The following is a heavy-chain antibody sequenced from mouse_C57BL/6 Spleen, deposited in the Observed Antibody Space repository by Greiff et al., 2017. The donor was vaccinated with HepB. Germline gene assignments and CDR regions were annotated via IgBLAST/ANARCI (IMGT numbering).Heavy chain of an antibody. D-gene: IGHD2-3*01. CDR2: IYPGSGST. Sequence: QVQLQQSGAELVKPGASVKMSCKASGYTFTSYWITWVKQRPGQGLEWIGDIYPGSGSTNYNEKFKSKATLTVDTSSSTAYMQLSSLTSEDSAVYYCARRGSIYDGYYRAYWGQGTLVTVSA. V-gene: IGHV1-55*01. J-gene: IGHJ3*01. CDR3: ARRGSIYDGYYRAY. CDR1: GYTFTSYW.